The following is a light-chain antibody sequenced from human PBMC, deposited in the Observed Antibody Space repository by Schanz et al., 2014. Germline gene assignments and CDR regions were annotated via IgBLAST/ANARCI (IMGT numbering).Light chain of an antibody. CDR2: GAS. CDR1: QSVSSN. Sequence: VMTQSPATLSVSPGESATLSCRASQSVSSNLAWFQQKPGQAPRLLIYGASSRAAGIPDRFSGSGSGTDFTLTISRLEPEDFAMYYCQQYDSSPLTFGGGTKVEIK. J-gene: IGKJ4*01. V-gene: IGKV3-20*01. CDR3: QQYDSSPLT.